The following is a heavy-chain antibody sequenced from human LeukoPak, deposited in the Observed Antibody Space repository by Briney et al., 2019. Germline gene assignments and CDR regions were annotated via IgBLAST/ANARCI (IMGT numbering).Heavy chain of an antibody. CDR1: GFTLSNHY. CDR3: AKASGYSYRNAFDI. V-gene: IGHV3-21*01. D-gene: IGHD5-18*01. CDR2: ISTSSSYI. J-gene: IGHJ3*02. Sequence: GGSLRLSCAASGFTLSNHYMDWVRQAPGKGLEWVSSISTSSSYIYYADSVKGRFTISRDNAKNSLLLQMNSLRAEDTAVYYCAKASGYSYRNAFDIWGQGTMVTVSS.